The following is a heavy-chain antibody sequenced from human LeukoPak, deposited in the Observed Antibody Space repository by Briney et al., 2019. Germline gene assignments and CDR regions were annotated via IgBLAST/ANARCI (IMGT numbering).Heavy chain of an antibody. CDR1: GFTFDDYA. Sequence: GGSLRLSCAASGFTFDDYAMHWVRQAPGKGLEWVSGISWNSGSIGYADSVKGRFTISRDNAKNSLYLQMNSLRAEDTALYYCAKDIGGSSNCGPWGQGTLVTVSS. J-gene: IGHJ5*02. CDR3: AKDIGGSSNCGP. CDR2: ISWNSGSI. V-gene: IGHV3-9*01. D-gene: IGHD6-13*01.